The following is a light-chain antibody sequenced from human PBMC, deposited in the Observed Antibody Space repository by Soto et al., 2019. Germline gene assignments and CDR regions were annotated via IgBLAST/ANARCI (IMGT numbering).Light chain of an antibody. CDR2: SAS. J-gene: IGKJ1*01. CDR3: QHSYSTPRT. CDR1: QDISSY. V-gene: IGKV1-39*01. Sequence: DIQLTQSPSSLSASVGDRVTITCRTSQDISSYLNWYLQKPGEAPKLLIYSASRLQSGVPSTFSGIGSVTHFTLTIPTLPPEDCATYSCQHSYSTPRTLGQGPTFEI.